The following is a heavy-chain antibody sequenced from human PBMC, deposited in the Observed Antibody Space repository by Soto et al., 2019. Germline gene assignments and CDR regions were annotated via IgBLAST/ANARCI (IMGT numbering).Heavy chain of an antibody. CDR1: GGFVSSGSYY. CDR3: ARVERGTATTVVDAFDI. J-gene: IGHJ3*02. CDR2: MSHSGGT. V-gene: IGHV4-34*01. Sequence: QVQLQQWGAGLLKPSETLSLTCAVYGGFVSSGSYYWSWIRQPPGKGLEWIGEMSHSGGTHFNPSLKSRVTISVHTSKNQFPLKMSSVTAADTALYYCARVERGTATTVVDAFDIWGPGTMVTVSS. D-gene: IGHD1-1*01.